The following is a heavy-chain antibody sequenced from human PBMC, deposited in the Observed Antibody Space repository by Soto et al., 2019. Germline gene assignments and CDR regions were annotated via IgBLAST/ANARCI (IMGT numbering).Heavy chain of an antibody. CDR1: GGSISSSSYY. CDR2: IYYSGST. D-gene: IGHD2-15*01. J-gene: IGHJ4*02. Sequence: SATLSLTCTVSGGSISSSSYYWGWIRQPPGKGLEWIGSIYYSGSTYYSPSLKSRVTISVDTSKNQFSLKLSSVTAADTAVYYCARQIYCSGGSCYPSPFDYWGQGTLVTVSS. V-gene: IGHV4-39*01. CDR3: ARQIYCSGGSCYPSPFDY.